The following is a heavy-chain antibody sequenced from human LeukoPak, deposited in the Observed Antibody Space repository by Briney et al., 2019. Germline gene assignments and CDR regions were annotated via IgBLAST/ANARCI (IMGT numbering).Heavy chain of an antibody. CDR1: GFTFSSYS. Sequence: KPGGSLRLSCAASGFTFSSYSMNWVRQAPGKGLEWVSSISSSSSYIYYADSVKGRFTTSRDNAKNSLYLQMNSLRAEDTAVYYCARGAVAGFDYWGQGTLVTVSS. J-gene: IGHJ4*02. V-gene: IGHV3-21*01. D-gene: IGHD6-19*01. CDR3: ARGAVAGFDY. CDR2: ISSSSSYI.